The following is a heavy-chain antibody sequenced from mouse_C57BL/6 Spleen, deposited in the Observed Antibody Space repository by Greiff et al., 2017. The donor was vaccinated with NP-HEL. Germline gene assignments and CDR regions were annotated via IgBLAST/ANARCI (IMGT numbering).Heavy chain of an antibody. CDR1: GFSFNTYA. Sequence: EVQLVESGGGLVQPKGSLKLSCAASGFSFNTYAMNWVRQAPGKGLEWVARIRSKSNNYATYYADSVKDRFTISRDDSESMLYLQMNNLKTEDTAMYDCVRHGYYGSSYGFAYWGQGTLVTVSA. D-gene: IGHD1-1*01. V-gene: IGHV10-1*01. CDR2: IRSKSNNYAT. J-gene: IGHJ3*01. CDR3: VRHGYYGSSYGFAY.